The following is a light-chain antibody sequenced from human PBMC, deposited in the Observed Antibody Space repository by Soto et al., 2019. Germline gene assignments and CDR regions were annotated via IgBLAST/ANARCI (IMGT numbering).Light chain of an antibody. Sequence: QSVLTQPRSVSGSPGQSVAISCTGTSSDVGGYNHVAWYQQHPGKAPKLMIFDANKRPSWVPDRFSGSKSGNTASLTISGLQAEDEADYYCSSYAGSYTYVFATGTKVTVL. CDR1: SSDVGGYNH. CDR2: DAN. V-gene: IGLV2-11*01. J-gene: IGLJ1*01. CDR3: SSYAGSYTYV.